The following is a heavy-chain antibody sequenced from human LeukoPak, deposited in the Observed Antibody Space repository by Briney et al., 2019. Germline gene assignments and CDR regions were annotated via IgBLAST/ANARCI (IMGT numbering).Heavy chain of an antibody. CDR3: VRCWDNSRWHNPNEDASDI. Sequence: SGTLSLTCAVSGGSISSSNWWSWVRQPPGKGLEWIGEIYHSGSTNYNPSLKTRVTISVDKSKNQFSLKLSSVTAADTAVYYCVRCWDNSRWHNPNEDASDIWGQGTKVTVSS. J-gene: IGHJ3*02. CDR2: IYHSGST. V-gene: IGHV4-4*02. CDR1: GGSISSSNW. D-gene: IGHD6-19*01.